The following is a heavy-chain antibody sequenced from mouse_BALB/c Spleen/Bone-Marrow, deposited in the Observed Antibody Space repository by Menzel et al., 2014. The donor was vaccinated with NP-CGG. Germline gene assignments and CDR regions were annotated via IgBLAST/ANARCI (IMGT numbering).Heavy chain of an antibody. J-gene: IGHJ3*01. CDR2: INPSNGRT. Sequence: VKLVESGAELVKPGASVKLSCKASGYTFXSYWIHWVKLRPGQGLEWIGEINPSNGRTNYNEKFKNKATLTVDKSSSTAYIQLSSLTSEDSAVYYCARYDGPAWFAYWGQGTLVTVSA. D-gene: IGHD2-3*01. CDR3: ARYDGPAWFAY. V-gene: IGHV1S81*02. CDR1: GYTFXSYW.